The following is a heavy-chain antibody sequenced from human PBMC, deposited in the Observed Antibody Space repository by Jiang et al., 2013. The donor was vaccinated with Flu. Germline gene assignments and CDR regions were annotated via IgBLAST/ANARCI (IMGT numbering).Heavy chain of an antibody. CDR1: GGSISSSSYY. D-gene: IGHD2-8*01. CDR2: IYYSGST. V-gene: IGHV4-39*01. Sequence: LLKPSETLSLTCTVSGGSISSSSYYWGWIRQPPGKGLEWIGSIYYSGSTYYNPSLKSRVTISVDTSKNQFSLKLSSVTAADTAVYYCARGMVYAPNWFDPWGQGTLVTVSS. CDR3: ARGMVYAPNWFDP. J-gene: IGHJ5*02.